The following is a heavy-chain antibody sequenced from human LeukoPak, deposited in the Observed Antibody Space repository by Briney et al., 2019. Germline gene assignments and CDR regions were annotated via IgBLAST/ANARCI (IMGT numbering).Heavy chain of an antibody. Sequence: PGGSLRLSCAASGFPFNTYAMSWVRQAPGKGLEYISVIRPTGTNTYYASSVKARFTISRDDSRTTVYLQMSSLRAEDTAIYYCAKLAFYETSAPLRDISFWGQGTLVTVSS. D-gene: IGHD3-3*02. CDR2: IRPTGTNT. CDR3: AKLAFYETSAPLRDISF. J-gene: IGHJ4*02. V-gene: IGHV3-23*01. CDR1: GFPFNTYA.